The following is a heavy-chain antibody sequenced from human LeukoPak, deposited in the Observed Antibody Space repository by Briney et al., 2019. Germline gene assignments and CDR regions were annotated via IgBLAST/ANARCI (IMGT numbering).Heavy chain of an antibody. D-gene: IGHD2-2*01. J-gene: IGHJ3*02. CDR3: AGVSYVVIAAATAFDI. Sequence: GGSLRLSCAVSGLTVSSNYMSWVRQAPGKGLEWVSIIFSGGSAFYGDSVKGRFTVSRDISKNTLYLQMNSLRAEDTAVYYCAGVSYVVIAAATAFDIWGQGTMVTVSS. CDR1: GLTVSSNY. CDR2: IFSGGSA. V-gene: IGHV3-53*01.